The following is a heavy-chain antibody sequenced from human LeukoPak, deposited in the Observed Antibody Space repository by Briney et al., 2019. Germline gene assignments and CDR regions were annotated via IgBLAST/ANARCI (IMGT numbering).Heavy chain of an antibody. CDR2: INAGNGNT. J-gene: IGHJ4*02. V-gene: IGHV1-3*01. D-gene: IGHD6-13*01. CDR3: ARDRSPYPLIAEGSYDY. Sequence: ASVKVSCKASGYTFTSYAMHWVRQAPGQRLEWMGWINAGNGNTKYSQRFQGRATITRDTSASTAYMELSSLRSEDTAVYYCARDRSPYPLIAEGSYDYWGQGTLVTVSS. CDR1: GYTFTSYA.